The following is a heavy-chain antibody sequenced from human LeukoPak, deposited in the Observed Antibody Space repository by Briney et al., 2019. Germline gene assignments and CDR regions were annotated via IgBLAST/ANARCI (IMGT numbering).Heavy chain of an antibody. CDR2: ISGSGDNT. CDR3: AKASVWTMVRVVSYFDE. D-gene: IGHD3-10*01. J-gene: IGHJ4*02. CDR1: RFTFSSYA. Sequence: PGGSLRLSCAASRFTFSSYAMSWVRQAPGKGLEWVSGISGSGDNTWYADSVKGRFTISRDNSKKTLDLQMHSLRAEDTAVYYCAKASVWTMVRVVSYFDEWGQGIQVTVSS. V-gene: IGHV3-23*01.